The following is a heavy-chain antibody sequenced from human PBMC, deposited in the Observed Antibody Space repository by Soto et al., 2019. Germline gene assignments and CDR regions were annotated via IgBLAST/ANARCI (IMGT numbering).Heavy chain of an antibody. V-gene: IGHV3-15*01. Sequence: GWAQSLSWAASGINVNHPWMTSVRQAAGTGPEWVGRIKSKTDGGTADYGAPVKGRATISRDDSKNTVYLQMNSLKTEDTAVYYCTSGIYYDILTGYHNVAYWGQGALLIGSS. CDR2: IKSKTDGGTA. D-gene: IGHD3-9*01. CDR1: GINVNHPW. CDR3: TSGIYYDILTGYHNVAY. J-gene: IGHJ4*02.